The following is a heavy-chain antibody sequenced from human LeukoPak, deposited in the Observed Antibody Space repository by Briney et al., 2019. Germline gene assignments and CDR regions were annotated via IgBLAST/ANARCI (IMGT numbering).Heavy chain of an antibody. V-gene: IGHV4-39*07. D-gene: IGHD3-3*01. J-gene: IGHJ4*02. CDR1: GGSISSSSYY. Sequence: PSETLSLTRTVSGGSISSSSYYWGWSRQPPGKGLEWIGSIYYSGSTYYNPSLKSRVTISADTSKNQFSLKLSSVTAADTAVYYCARDGIRGRPYYDFWSGYYSWGQGTLVTVSS. CDR3: ARDGIRGRPYYDFWSGYYS. CDR2: IYYSGST.